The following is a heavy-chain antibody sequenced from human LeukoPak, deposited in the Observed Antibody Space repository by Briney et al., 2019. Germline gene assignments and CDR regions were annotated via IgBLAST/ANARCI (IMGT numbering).Heavy chain of an antibody. CDR3: ARGVAAEPYYYYGMDV. D-gene: IGHD2-15*01. Sequence: PGGSLRLSCAASGFTFNDYWMHWVRQAPGKGLVWVSHINNDGSITNYADSVKGRFTISRDNAKNSLYLQMNSLRAEDTAVYYCARGVAAEPYYYYGMDVWGQGTTVTVSS. CDR2: INNDGSIT. CDR1: GFTFNDYW. V-gene: IGHV3-74*01. J-gene: IGHJ6*02.